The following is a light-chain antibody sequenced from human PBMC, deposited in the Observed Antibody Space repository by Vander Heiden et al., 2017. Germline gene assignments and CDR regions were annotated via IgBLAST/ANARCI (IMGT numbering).Light chain of an antibody. CDR2: KTS. CDR1: QSISSW. V-gene: IGKV1-5*03. CDR3: QQYNTSPYT. Sequence: DIQMTQSPSTLSASVGDRVTITCRASQSISSWLAWYQQRPGKAPKVLIFKTSTLEGGVPSRFSGSGSGTEFALSISSLQPDDSATYYCQQYNTSPYTCGQGTKLEIK. J-gene: IGKJ2*01.